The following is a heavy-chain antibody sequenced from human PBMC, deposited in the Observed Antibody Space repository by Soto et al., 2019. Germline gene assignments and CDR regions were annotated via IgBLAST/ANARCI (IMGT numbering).Heavy chain of an antibody. D-gene: IGHD6-19*01. CDR1: GGSISSYY. Sequence: PSETLSLTCTVSGGSISSYYWSWIRQPPGKGLEWIGYIYYSGSTNYNPSLKSRVTISVDTSKNQFSLKLSSVTAADTAVYYCARGVIAVAGTEWFDPWGQGTLVTAPQ. V-gene: IGHV4-59*01. CDR2: IYYSGST. J-gene: IGHJ5*02. CDR3: ARGVIAVAGTEWFDP.